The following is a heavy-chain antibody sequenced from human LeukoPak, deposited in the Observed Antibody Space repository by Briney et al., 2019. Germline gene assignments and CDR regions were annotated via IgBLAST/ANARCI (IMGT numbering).Heavy chain of an antibody. CDR3: ARSGSGWYEDY. CDR1: GYTFTSYY. D-gene: IGHD6-19*01. CDR2: INTNTGNP. Sequence: ASVKVSCKASGYTFTSYYIHWVRQAPGQGLEWMGWINTNTGNPTYAQGFTGRFVFSLDTSVSTAYLQISSLKAEDTAVYYCARSGSGWYEDYWGQGTLVTVSS. V-gene: IGHV7-4-1*02. J-gene: IGHJ4*02.